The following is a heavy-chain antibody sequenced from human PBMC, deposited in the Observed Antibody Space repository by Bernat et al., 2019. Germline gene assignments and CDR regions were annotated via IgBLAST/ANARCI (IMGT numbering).Heavy chain of an antibody. CDR3: ARVGSRYCSSISCDLDY. V-gene: IGHV3-7*03. Sequence: EVQLVESGGGLVQPGGSLRLSCAASGFTFSSYWMSWVRQAPGKGLEWVANIRQDGSEKYYVDSVKGRFTISRDNAKNSLYLQMNSLRAEDTAVYYCARVGSRYCSSISCDLDYWGQGTLVTVSS. CDR2: IRQDGSEK. CDR1: GFTFSSYW. D-gene: IGHD2-2*01. J-gene: IGHJ4*02.